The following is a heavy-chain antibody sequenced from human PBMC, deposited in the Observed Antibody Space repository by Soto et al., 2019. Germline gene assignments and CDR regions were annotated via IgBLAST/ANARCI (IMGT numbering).Heavy chain of an antibody. CDR3: ARSITIFGVVNLEYYYYGMDV. CDR1: GYTFTSYG. J-gene: IGHJ6*02. D-gene: IGHD3-3*01. Sequence: ASVKVSCKASGYTFTSYGISWVRPAPGQGLEWMGWISAYNGNTNYAQKLQGRVTMTTDTSTSTAYMELRSLRSDDTAVYYCARSITIFGVVNLEYYYYGMDVWGQGTTVTVSS. CDR2: ISAYNGNT. V-gene: IGHV1-18*01.